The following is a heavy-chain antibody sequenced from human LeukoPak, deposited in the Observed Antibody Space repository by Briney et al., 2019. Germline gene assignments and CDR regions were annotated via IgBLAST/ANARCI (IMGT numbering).Heavy chain of an antibody. CDR1: GFTFRSFA. Sequence: GGSLRLSCAASGFTFRSFAMTWVRQAPGKGLEWVSGISASGGNTYYADSVKGRFTISRDNSKNTLYLQMNSLRAEDTAVYYCANVRGYYDSSGFPNPFDIWGQGTMVTVSS. D-gene: IGHD3-22*01. CDR2: ISASGGNT. J-gene: IGHJ3*02. CDR3: ANVRGYYDSSGFPNPFDI. V-gene: IGHV3-23*01.